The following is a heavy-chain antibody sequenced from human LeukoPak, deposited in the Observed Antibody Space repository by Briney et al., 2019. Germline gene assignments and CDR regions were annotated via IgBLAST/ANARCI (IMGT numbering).Heavy chain of an antibody. V-gene: IGHV3-21*01. Sequence: GGSLRLSCPASGFTFSDYSMSWVRQAPGKGLEWVSSISSSSDYIYYADSVKGRFTISRDNARNSLYLQMNSLRAEDTAVYYCARSRSVSNYKGMDLWGQGTTVTVSS. CDR2: ISSSSDYI. CDR1: GFTFSDYS. CDR3: ARSRSVSNYKGMDL. J-gene: IGHJ6*01. D-gene: IGHD5/OR15-5a*01.